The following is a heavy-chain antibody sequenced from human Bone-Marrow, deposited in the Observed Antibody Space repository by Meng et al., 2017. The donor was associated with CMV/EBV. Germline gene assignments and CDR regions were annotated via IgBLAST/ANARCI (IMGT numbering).Heavy chain of an antibody. CDR2: INSDGSST. V-gene: IGHV3-74*01. CDR1: EFTFSSYW. Sequence: GGSLRLSCAASEFTFSSYWMHWVRQAPGKGLVWVSRINSDGSSTSYADSVKGRFTISRDNAKNTLYLQMNSLRAEDTAVYYCARRSNYYYYGMDVWGQGTTVTVSS. J-gene: IGHJ6*02. CDR3: ARRSNYYYYGMDV. D-gene: IGHD3-10*01.